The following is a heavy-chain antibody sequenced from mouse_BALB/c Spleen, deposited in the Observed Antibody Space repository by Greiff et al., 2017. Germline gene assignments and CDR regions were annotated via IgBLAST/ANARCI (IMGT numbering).Heavy chain of an antibody. CDR1: GYSITSDYA. J-gene: IGHJ4*01. Sequence: DVQLQESGPGLVKPSQSLSLTCTVTGYSITSDYAWNWIRQFPGNKLEWMGYISYSGSTSYNPSLKSRISITRDTSKNQFFLQLNSVTTEDTATYYCARTIGYYYAMDYWGQGTSVTVSS. V-gene: IGHV3-2*02. CDR2: ISYSGST. D-gene: IGHD2-2*01. CDR3: ARTIGYYYAMDY.